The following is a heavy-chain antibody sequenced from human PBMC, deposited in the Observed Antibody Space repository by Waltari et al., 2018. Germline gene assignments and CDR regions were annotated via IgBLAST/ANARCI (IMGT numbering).Heavy chain of an antibody. D-gene: IGHD3-10*01. J-gene: IGHJ4*02. V-gene: IGHV4-59*01. CDR2: IYYSGST. Sequence: VQLRESGPGLVKPSETLSLTCTVSGGSISSYYWSWIRQPPGKGLEWIGYIYYSGSTNYNPSLKSRVTISVDTSKNQFSLKLSSVTAADTAVYYCARSLYASGSYYLDYWGQGTLVTVSS. CDR1: GGSISSYY. CDR3: ARSLYASGSYYLDY.